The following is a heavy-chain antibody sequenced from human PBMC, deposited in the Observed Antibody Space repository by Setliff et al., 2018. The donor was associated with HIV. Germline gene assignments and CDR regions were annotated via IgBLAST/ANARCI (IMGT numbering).Heavy chain of an antibody. V-gene: IGHV2-5*02. Sequence: SGPTLVNPTQPLTLTCTLSGFSVSTPGEGVGWIRQPPGKALEWLALIYWDDDKRYNPSLKDRLTITKATSNNHVVLMMSNMDPADTATYYCTHVNNFRSVYFASWGQGTLVTVSS. CDR2: IYWDDDK. D-gene: IGHD1-1*01. CDR1: GFSVSTPGEG. J-gene: IGHJ4*02. CDR3: THVNNFRSVYFAS.